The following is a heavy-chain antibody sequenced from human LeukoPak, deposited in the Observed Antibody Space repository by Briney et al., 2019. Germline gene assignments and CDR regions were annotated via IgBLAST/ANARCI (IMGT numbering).Heavy chain of an antibody. CDR1: GYTFTGYG. J-gene: IGHJ4*02. CDR2: ISPYNGKK. CDR3: ARGGMSYFDY. D-gene: IGHD6-13*01. V-gene: IGHV1-18*01. Sequence: GASVKVSCKASGYTFTGYGISWVRQAPGQGLEWMGWISPYNGKKDYAQKFQGRVTMTTDTSTSTAYMELTSLRSDDTAIYYCARGGMSYFDYWGQGTLVTVSS.